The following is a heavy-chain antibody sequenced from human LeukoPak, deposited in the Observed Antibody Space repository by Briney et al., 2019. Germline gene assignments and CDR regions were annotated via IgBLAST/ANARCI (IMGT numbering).Heavy chain of an antibody. D-gene: IGHD2-8*01. J-gene: IGHJ1*01. CDR1: GYSFAHYY. Sequence: ASVKVSCKASGYSFAHYYVHWGGRAPGQGLKWMGGIKPNSGGRRSAQKFQGRVTMTRDTSISTAYMELSSLRSDDTAVYYCARDYLRRDIVLMVYATSPFQHWGQGTLVTVSS. V-gene: IGHV1-2*02. CDR3: ARDYLRRDIVLMVYATSPFQH. CDR2: IKPNSGGR.